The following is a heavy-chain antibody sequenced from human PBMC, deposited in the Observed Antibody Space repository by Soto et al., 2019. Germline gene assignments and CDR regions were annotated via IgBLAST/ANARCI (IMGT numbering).Heavy chain of an antibody. D-gene: IGHD5-12*01. V-gene: IGHV3-9*01. CDR1: GFTFDVYA. CDR2: INWNSGNL. CDR3: AKGAFEGYAYMGFDY. J-gene: IGHJ4*02. Sequence: SLRLSLAASGFTFDVYAMHWVRQVVGKGAEWVSGINWNSGNLGYADSVKGRFTISRDNTKNSLYLQMNSLRTEDTALYYFAKGAFEGYAYMGFDYWGQGTLVTVSS.